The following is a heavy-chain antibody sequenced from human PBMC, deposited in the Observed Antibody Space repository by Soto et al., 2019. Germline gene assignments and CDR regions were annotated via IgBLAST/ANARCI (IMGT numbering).Heavy chain of an antibody. CDR3: ARGQSSLLLDC. Sequence: QVQLQQWGAGLLKPSETLSLTCAVYGGSFSGYYWSWIRQPPGKGLEWIGEISHSGRTTYNPSHKSRVTISVDTSKNQFSLQLSSVTAADPAVYYCARGQSSLLLDCWGQGVLVTVSS. V-gene: IGHV4-34*01. CDR2: ISHSGRT. D-gene: IGHD2-8*02. CDR1: GGSFSGYY. J-gene: IGHJ4*02.